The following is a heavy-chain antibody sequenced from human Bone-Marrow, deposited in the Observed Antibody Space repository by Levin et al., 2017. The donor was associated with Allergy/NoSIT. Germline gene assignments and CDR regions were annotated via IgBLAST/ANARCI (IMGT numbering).Heavy chain of an antibody. D-gene: IGHD3-16*01. J-gene: IGHJ4*02. CDR1: GLSFPDYG. V-gene: IGHV3-30*05. CDR3: AALGSFDY. CDR2: ITSDGSHK. Sequence: GGSLRLSCTASGLSFPDYGVHWVRQAPDKGLEWVAIITSDGSHKYYADSVRGRFTISRDNSRNTLYLAMNSLRVEDTAVYFCAALGSFDYWGLGTLVTVSS.